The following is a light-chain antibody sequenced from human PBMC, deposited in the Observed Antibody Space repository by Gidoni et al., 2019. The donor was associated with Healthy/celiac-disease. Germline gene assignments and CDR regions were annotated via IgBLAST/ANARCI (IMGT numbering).Light chain of an antibody. J-gene: IGKJ1*01. CDR2: GAS. V-gene: IGKV3-20*01. Sequence: EIVLTQSPGTLSLSPGERATLSCRASQSVSSSYLAWYQQKPGQAPRPLIYGASSRATGIPDRFSGSGSGTDFILTISRREPEDFAVYYCQQYGSSRTFXXXTKVEIK. CDR3: QQYGSSRT. CDR1: QSVSSSY.